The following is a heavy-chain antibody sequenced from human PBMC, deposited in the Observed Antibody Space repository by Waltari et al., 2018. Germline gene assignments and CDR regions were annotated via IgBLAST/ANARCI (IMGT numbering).Heavy chain of an antibody. V-gene: IGHV4-38-2*01. D-gene: IGHD2-8*02. J-gene: IGHJ4*02. CDR2: IYHDGSP. Sequence: QVQLQESGPGLLKASETRSLTCDVSGYAINSGFYWGWVRQPPGKGLEWIATIYHDGSPFYHPPCTRRAPASVDTSQILFFPTLKSFAAAGTAVYYCMRQVLGSCTSAACRRLESWGLGTLVTVSS. CDR3: MRQVLGSCTSAACRRLES. CDR1: GYAINSGFY.